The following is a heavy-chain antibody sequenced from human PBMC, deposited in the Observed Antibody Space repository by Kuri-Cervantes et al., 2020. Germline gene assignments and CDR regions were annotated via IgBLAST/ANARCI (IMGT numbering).Heavy chain of an antibody. CDR1: GFTFSSYG. D-gene: IGHD3-22*01. Sequence: GESLKISCAASGFTFSSYGMHWVRQAPGKGLEWVSFIRYDGNNKYFADSVKGRFTISRDNSKNTLYLQMNNLTVDDTAFYYCASDYYDNSGPRWGQGTLVTVSS. J-gene: IGHJ1*01. CDR3: ASDYYDNSGPR. CDR2: IRYDGNNK. V-gene: IGHV3-30*02.